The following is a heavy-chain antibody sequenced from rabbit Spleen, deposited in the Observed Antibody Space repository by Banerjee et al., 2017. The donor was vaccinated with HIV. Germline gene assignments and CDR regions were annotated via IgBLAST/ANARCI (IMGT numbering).Heavy chain of an antibody. D-gene: IGHD2-1*01. CDR2: IDPLFGST. J-gene: IGHJ4*01. Sequence: QEQLVESGGGLVQPGGSLTLSCKASGFDFSAYGMSWVRQAPGKGLEWIGYIDPLFGSTYYASWVNGRFTISRDDAQNTLYLQLNSLTAADTATYFCVRDRANIGGDYGPYYFDLWGPGTLVTVS. CDR1: GFDFSAYG. CDR3: VRDRANIGGDYGPYYFDL. V-gene: IGHV1S47*01.